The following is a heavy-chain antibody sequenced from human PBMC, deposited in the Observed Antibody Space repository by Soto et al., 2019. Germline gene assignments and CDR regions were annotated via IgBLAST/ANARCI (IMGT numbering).Heavy chain of an antibody. V-gene: IGHV3-30-3*01. CDR1: AHTFRIHA. CDR3: ARGRYCSGTGCYTDYYFGLDV. CDR2: VSFDGSNK. J-gene: IGHJ6*02. D-gene: IGHD2-2*02. Sequence: GRSLRLSCAASAHTFRIHALHWVRQAPGKGLKWVAVVSFDGSNKLYADSVKGRFTISRDNSKNTLYVQMNSLRGEDTAVYYCARGRYCSGTGCYTDYYFGLDVWGQGTTVTVSS.